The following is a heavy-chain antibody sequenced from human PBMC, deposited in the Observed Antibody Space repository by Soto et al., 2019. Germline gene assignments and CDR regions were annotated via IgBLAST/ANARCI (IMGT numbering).Heavy chain of an antibody. Sequence: LRLSCAASGFTFSSYGMHWVRQAPGKGLEWVAVILYDGSKKYYADSVKGRFTISRDNSKNALYLQMSSLRAEDTALYYCVKDGSSGWPYFDDMDVWGRGTTVTVSS. V-gene: IGHV3-30*18. J-gene: IGHJ6*02. D-gene: IGHD6-19*01. CDR2: ILYDGSKK. CDR3: VKDGSSGWPYFDDMDV. CDR1: GFTFSSYG.